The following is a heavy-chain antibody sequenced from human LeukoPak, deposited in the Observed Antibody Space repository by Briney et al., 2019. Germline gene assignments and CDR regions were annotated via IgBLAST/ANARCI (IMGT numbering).Heavy chain of an antibody. Sequence: GGSLRLSCAASGFTFDDYGMSWVRQAPGKGLEWVSGINWNGGSTGYADSVKGRFTISRDNAKNSLYLQMNSLRAEDTAVYYCARGGLSDYYFDYWGQGTLVTVSS. CDR2: INWNGGST. D-gene: IGHD2-21*02. CDR3: ARGGLSDYYFDY. J-gene: IGHJ4*02. V-gene: IGHV3-20*04. CDR1: GFTFDDYG.